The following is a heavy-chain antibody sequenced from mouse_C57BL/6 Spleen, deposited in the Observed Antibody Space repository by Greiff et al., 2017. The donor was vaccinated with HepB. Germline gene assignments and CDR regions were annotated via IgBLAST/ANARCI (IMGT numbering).Heavy chain of an antibody. J-gene: IGHJ3*01. Sequence: VMLVESGPGLVAPSQSLSITCTVSGFSLTSYAISWVRQPPGKGLEWLGVIWTGGGTNYNSDLKSRLSISKDNSKRQVFLKMNSLQTDDTARYYCASYDSYYEGFAYWGQGTLVTVSA. D-gene: IGHD2-3*01. V-gene: IGHV2-9-1*01. CDR2: IWTGGGT. CDR1: GFSLTSYA. CDR3: ASYDSYYEGFAY.